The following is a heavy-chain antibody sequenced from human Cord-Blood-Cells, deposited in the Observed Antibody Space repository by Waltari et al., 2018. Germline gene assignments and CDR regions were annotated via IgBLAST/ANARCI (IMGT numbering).Heavy chain of an antibody. CDR3: AGRTGDRDY. D-gene: IGHD7-27*01. CDR2: INQSGST. V-gene: IGHV4-34*01. CDR1: GGSFSGYY. J-gene: IGHJ4*02. Sequence: QVQLQQWGAGLLKPSETLSLTCAVYGGSFSGYYWSWIRQPPGKGLEWIWEINQSGSTNYNPTLKSRVTISVDTSKNQFSLKLSSVTAADTAVYYCAGRTGDRDYWGQGTLVTVSS.